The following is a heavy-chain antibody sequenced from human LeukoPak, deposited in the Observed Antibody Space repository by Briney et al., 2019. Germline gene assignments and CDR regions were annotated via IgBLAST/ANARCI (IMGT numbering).Heavy chain of an antibody. V-gene: IGHV3-23*01. J-gene: IGHJ4*02. Sequence: GRSLRPSRAASGFTFSSYAMSWVRQAPGKGLEWVSAISGSGGSTYYADAVKGRFTISRDNSKNTLYLQMNSLRAEDTAVYYCAKRAVAGAYFDYWGQGTLVTVSS. CDR2: ISGSGGST. D-gene: IGHD6-19*01. CDR1: GFTFSSYA. CDR3: AKRAVAGAYFDY.